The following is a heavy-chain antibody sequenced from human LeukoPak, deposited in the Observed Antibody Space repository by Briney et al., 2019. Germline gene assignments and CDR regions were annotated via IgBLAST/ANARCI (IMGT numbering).Heavy chain of an antibody. Sequence: SETLSLTCTVAGGSISSSSYYWGWIRQPPGKGLEWFGSIDYSGSTYYNPSLKSRFTISVERSKNQFYLKLSSVTAADTAVYYCARQGGLYYYFWGGTEGVDYWGQGTLVTVSS. CDR1: GGSISSSSYY. D-gene: IGHD3-3*01. J-gene: IGHJ4*02. CDR3: ARQGGLYYYFWGGTEGVDY. CDR2: IDYSGST. V-gene: IGHV4-39*01.